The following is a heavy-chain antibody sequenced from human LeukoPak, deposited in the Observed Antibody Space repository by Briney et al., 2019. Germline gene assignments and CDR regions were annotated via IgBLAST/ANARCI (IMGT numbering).Heavy chain of an antibody. J-gene: IGHJ3*02. CDR2: INHSGST. CDR1: GGSFSGYY. CDR3: ASTYSSSWPRFDAFDI. V-gene: IGHV4-34*01. D-gene: IGHD6-13*01. Sequence: SETLSLTCAVYGGSFSGYYWSWIRQPPGKGLEWIGEINHSGSTNYNPSLKSRVTISVDTSKNQFSLKLSSVTAADTAVYYCASTYSSSWPRFDAFDIWGQGTMVTVSS.